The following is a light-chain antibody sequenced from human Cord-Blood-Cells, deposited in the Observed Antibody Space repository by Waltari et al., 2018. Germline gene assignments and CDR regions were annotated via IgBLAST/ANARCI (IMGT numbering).Light chain of an antibody. CDR2: DGS. CDR3: SSCTSSSTWV. CDR1: SRDVGGYNY. V-gene: IGLV2-14*01. Sequence: QSVLTQPASVSGSPGQSITISCTGTSRDVGGYNYVSWYQQQPGKAPNLMIYDGSKRRSWVSNRFSGYKSGNTASLTSSGLKAEDEADYYCSSCTSSSTWVFGGGTKLTVL. J-gene: IGLJ3*02.